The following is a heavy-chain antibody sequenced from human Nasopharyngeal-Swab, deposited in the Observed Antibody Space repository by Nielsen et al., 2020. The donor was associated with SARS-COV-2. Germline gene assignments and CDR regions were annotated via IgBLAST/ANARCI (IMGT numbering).Heavy chain of an antibody. J-gene: IGHJ4*02. V-gene: IGHV3-33*01. CDR3: AREYWGIAAAGTPEY. D-gene: IGHD6-13*01. Sequence: APRRGVEWVAVIWCDGSNKYYADSVKGRFTISRDNSKNTLYLQMNSLRAEDTAVYYCAREYWGIAAAGTPEYWGQGTLVTVSS. CDR2: IWCDGSNK.